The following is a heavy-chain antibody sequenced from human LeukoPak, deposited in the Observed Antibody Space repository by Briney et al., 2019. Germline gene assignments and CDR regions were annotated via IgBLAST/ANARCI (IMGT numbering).Heavy chain of an antibody. J-gene: IGHJ1*01. D-gene: IGHD6-19*01. V-gene: IGHV1-2*07. CDR3: AREFVWSSGWPPRETRPDTGAEYFQH. Sequence: ASVKVSCKASGYSLSDHYMHWVRQAPGQGLEWMGWINPNSNGLNNYAHKFQGRVTMTRDTSISTAYMELSRLRSDDTAVYYCAREFVWSSGWPPRETRPDTGAEYFQHWGQGTLVTVSS. CDR2: INPNSNGL. CDR1: GYSLSDHY.